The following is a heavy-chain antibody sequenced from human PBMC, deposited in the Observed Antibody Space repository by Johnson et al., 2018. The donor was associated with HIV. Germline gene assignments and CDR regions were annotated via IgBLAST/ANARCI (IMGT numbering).Heavy chain of an antibody. V-gene: IGHV3-30*04. D-gene: IGHD1-1*01. CDR3: TRGDRSTLGSAFDI. Sequence: QVQLVESGGGLIQPGGSLRLSCAASGFTFSTYAVHWVRQAPGKGLEWVAVISYDGNTKYYADSVKGRFTISRDDSKNTLYLQMNSLKTEDTAVYYCTRGDRSTLGSAFDIWGQGTLVTVSS. J-gene: IGHJ3*02. CDR1: GFTFSTYA. CDR2: ISYDGNTK.